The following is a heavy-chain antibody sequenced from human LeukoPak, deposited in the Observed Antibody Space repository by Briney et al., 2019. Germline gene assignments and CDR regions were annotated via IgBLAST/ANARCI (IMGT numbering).Heavy chain of an antibody. V-gene: IGHV4-59*01. CDR3: ARASSGWLLGYFDY. Sequence: SETLSLTCTVSGGSISSYYLSWIRQPPGKGLEWIGYIYYSGSTNYNPSLKSRVTISVDTSKNQFSLKLSSVTAADTAVYYCARASSGWLLGYFDYWGQGTPVTVSS. J-gene: IGHJ4*02. CDR2: IYYSGST. D-gene: IGHD6-19*01. CDR1: GGSISSYY.